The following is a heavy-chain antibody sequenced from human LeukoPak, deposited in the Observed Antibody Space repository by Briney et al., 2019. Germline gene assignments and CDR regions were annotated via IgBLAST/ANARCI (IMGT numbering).Heavy chain of an antibody. J-gene: IGHJ4*02. Sequence: SQTLSLTCAISGDTFSSNSAAWNWVRQSPSRGLEWLGRTYYRSKLYNDYAVSVKSLITINPDTSKNQFSLQLNSVTPEDTAVYYCARAPRGIFDYWGQGTLVTVSS. CDR3: ARAPRGIFDY. D-gene: IGHD3-16*01. V-gene: IGHV6-1*01. CDR2: TYYRSKLYN. CDR1: GDTFSSNSAA.